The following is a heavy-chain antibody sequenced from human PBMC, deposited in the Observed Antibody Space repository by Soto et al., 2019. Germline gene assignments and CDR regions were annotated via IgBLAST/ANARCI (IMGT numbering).Heavy chain of an antibody. J-gene: IGHJ6*02. Sequence: QVQLVQSGAEVKKPGASVKLSCRASGYTFTTHYLHWVRQAPGQGFEWLGVMNSRTGSTTYAQEYQDRVTMTRDTSTSTGYMELTSLRTEDTGVYYCAREIIGNYYGMDVWGQGTTVIVSS. CDR2: MNSRTGST. V-gene: IGHV1-46*01. CDR3: AREIIGNYYGMDV. CDR1: GYTFTTHY.